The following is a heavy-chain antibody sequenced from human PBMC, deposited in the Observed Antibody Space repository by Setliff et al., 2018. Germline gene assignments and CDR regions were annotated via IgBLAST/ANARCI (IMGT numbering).Heavy chain of an antibody. D-gene: IGHD2-15*01. CDR2: INAANGNT. CDR3: ASAEVVVAP. Sequence: ASVKVSCKASGYTLTSYGVHWVRQAPGQRLEWMGWINAANGNTKYSQKFQGRVTITRDTSASTVYMELSSLRYEDTAVYYCASAEVVVAPWGQGTLVTVS. V-gene: IGHV1-3*01. J-gene: IGHJ4*02. CDR1: GYTLTSYG.